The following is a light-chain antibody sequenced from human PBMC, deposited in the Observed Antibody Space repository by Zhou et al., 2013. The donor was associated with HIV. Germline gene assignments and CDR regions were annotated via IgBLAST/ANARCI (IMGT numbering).Light chain of an antibody. J-gene: IGKJ2*01. V-gene: IGKV1-39*01. Sequence: DIQMTQSPSSLSASVGDTVTITCRASENIDTYLHWYQQMPGEAPKLLIYTASILQSGVPSRFSGSGSGTDFTLTISSLQPEDFATYYCQQTYSIPPYTFGQGTKLEIK. CDR3: QQTYSIPPYT. CDR2: TAS. CDR1: ENIDTY.